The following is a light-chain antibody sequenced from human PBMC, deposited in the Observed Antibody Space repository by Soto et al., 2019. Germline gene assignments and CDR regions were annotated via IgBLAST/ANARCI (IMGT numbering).Light chain of an antibody. CDR3: QQYGSSWT. V-gene: IGKV3-20*01. J-gene: IGKJ1*01. CDR1: QSVSSSY. CDR2: GAS. Sequence: VLTQSPGAPSLSPVDRANLSRRASQSVSSSYLAWYQQKPGQAPRLLIYGASSRATGIPDRFSGSGSGTDFTLTISRLEPEDFAVYYCQQYGSSWTCGKGNKGDIK.